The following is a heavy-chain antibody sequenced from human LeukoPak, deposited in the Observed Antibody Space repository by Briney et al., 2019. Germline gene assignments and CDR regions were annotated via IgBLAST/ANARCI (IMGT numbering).Heavy chain of an antibody. V-gene: IGHV3-73*01. D-gene: IGHD3-10*01. J-gene: IGHJ3*02. CDR2: VTSKTNSYAT. CDR1: GFTFSGFI. CDR3: AAGITLVRGGTFDI. Sequence: QPGGSLRLSCAASGFTFSGFIIHWVRQAPGKGLERIGRVTSKTNSYATAYAASVKGRFTVSRDDSKKTAYLQMNSLKTEDTAVYYCAAGITLVRGGTFDIWGQGTMVIVSS.